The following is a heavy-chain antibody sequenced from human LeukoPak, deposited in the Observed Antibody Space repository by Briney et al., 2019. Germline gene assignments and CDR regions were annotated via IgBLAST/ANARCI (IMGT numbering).Heavy chain of an antibody. CDR1: EFTFSSYE. J-gene: IGHJ3*02. CDR2: ISSTGNNI. CDR3: ANLLVGAFDI. Sequence: PGGSLRLSCAASEFTFSSYEMNWVRQAPGKGLEWVSYISSTGNNIYYADSVKGRFAISRDNVRNSLYLQMSSLRVEDTAVYYCANLLVGAFDIWGQGTTVAVSS. V-gene: IGHV3-48*03. D-gene: IGHD1-26*01.